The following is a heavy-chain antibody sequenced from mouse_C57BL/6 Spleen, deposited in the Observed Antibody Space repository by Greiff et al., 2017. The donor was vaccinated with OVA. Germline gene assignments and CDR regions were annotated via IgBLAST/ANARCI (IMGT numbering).Heavy chain of an antibody. CDR1: GYTFTSYW. CDR3: ARHYYGSSYFDY. CDR2: IYPGSGST. Sequence: QVQLQHPGAELVKPGASVKMSCKASGYTFTSYWITWVKQRPGQGLEWIGGIYPGSGSTNYNEKFKSKATLTVDTSSSTAYMQLSSLTSEDSAVYYCARHYYGSSYFDYWGQGTTLTVSS. D-gene: IGHD1-1*01. J-gene: IGHJ2*01. V-gene: IGHV1-55*01.